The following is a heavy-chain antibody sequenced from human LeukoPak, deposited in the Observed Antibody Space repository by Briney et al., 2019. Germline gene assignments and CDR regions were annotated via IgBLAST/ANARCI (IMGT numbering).Heavy chain of an antibody. V-gene: IGHV3-72*01. CDR3: ARVKGDGSGSYYLDY. J-gene: IGHJ4*02. Sequence: PRGSLRLSCAASGFTFSDRYMDWVRQAPGKGLEWVGRIRNKANSYTTEYAASVKGRFTISRDDSKNSLYLQMNSLKTEDTAVYYCARVKGDGSGSYYLDYWGQGTLVTVSS. CDR1: GFTFSDRY. CDR2: IRNKANSYTT. D-gene: IGHD2-15*01.